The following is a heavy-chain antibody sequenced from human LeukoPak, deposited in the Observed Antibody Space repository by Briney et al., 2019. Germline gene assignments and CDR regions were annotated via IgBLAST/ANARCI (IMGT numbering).Heavy chain of an antibody. V-gene: IGHV1-24*01. CDR2: FDPEDGET. Sequence: GASVKVSCKASGYTLIELSLHWVRQAPGKGLEWMGRFDPEDGETIYARKFQGRVTMTEDTSTDTAYMELSSLRSEDTAVYFCAVSLTTGGYYGMDVWGQGTTVTVSS. D-gene: IGHD1-1*01. CDR3: AVSLTTGGYYGMDV. CDR1: GYTLIELS. J-gene: IGHJ6*02.